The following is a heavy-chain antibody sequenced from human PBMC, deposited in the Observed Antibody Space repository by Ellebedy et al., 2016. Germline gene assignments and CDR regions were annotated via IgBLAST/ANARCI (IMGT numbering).Heavy chain of an antibody. CDR2: INSQINAM. J-gene: IGHJ5*02. V-gene: IGHV3-48*04. D-gene: IGHD5-12*01. CDR3: ARDSGYDWLVDH. Sequence: GGSLRLXXAASGFTFSSEPMNWVRQAPGKGLEWVSYINSQINAMYYADSVRGRFTISRDNAKNSLYLQMSSLRAEDTAVYYCARDSGYDWLVDHWGQGTLVTVSS. CDR1: GFTFSSEP.